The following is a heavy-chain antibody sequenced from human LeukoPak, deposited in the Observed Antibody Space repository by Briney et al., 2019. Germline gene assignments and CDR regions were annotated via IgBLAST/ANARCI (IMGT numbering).Heavy chain of an antibody. CDR1: GGSISSSSYY. J-gene: IGHJ4*02. CDR2: IYYSGST. Sequence: PSETLSLTCTVSGGSISSSSYYWGWIRQPPGKGLERIGSIYYSGSTYYNPSLKSRVTISVDTSKNQFSLKLSSVTAADTAVYYCARDSSGYYRIDHWGQGTLVTVSS. CDR3: ARDSSGYYRIDH. V-gene: IGHV4-39*01. D-gene: IGHD3-22*01.